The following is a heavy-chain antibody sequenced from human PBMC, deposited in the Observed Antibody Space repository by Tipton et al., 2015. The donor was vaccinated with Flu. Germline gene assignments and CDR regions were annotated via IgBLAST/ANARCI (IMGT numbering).Heavy chain of an antibody. V-gene: IGHV1-18*01. CDR3: ARDPTVVAVAGRGYLDY. D-gene: IGHD6-19*01. J-gene: IGHJ4*02. CDR2: ISAYNGNT. CDR1: GYTFTSYG. Sequence: QLVQSGAEVKKPGASVKVSCKASGYTFTSYGISWVRRAPGQGLEWMGWISAYNGNTNYAQKLQGRVTMTTDTSTSTAYMELRSLRSDDTAVYYCARDPTVVAVAGRGYLDYWGQGTLVTVSS.